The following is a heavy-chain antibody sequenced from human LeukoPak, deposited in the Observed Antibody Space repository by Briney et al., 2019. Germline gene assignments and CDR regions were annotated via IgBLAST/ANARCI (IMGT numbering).Heavy chain of an antibody. CDR3: AREDYGDYAEIWWFDP. CDR1: GYTFTSYG. CDR2: INPNSGGT. D-gene: IGHD4-17*01. Sequence: ASVKVSCKASGYTFTSYGISWVRQAPGQGLEWMGWINPNSGGTNYAQKFQGRVTMTRDTSISTAYMELSRLRSDDTAVYYCAREDYGDYAEIWWFDPWGQGTLVTVSS. J-gene: IGHJ5*02. V-gene: IGHV1-2*02.